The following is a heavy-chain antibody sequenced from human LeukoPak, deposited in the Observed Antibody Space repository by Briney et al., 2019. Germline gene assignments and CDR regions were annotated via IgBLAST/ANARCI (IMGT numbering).Heavy chain of an antibody. V-gene: IGHV4-59*01. J-gene: IGHJ4*02. Sequence: ETLSLTCTVSGGSISSYYWSWIRQPPGKGLEWIGYIYYSGSTNYNPSLKSRVTISVDTSKNQFSLKLSSVTAADTAVYYCARQGEYVDTGFDYWGQGTLVTVSS. D-gene: IGHD5-18*01. CDR3: ARQGEYVDTGFDY. CDR2: IYYSGST. CDR1: GGSISSYY.